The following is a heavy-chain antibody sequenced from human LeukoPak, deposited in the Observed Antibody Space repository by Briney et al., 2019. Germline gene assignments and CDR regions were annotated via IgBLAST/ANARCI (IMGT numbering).Heavy chain of an antibody. CDR3: AKDYSSGWYDY. Sequence: GGSLRLSCAASGFTFSGYAMSWIRQAPGKGLEWVSAITGSGGSTYYADSVKGRFTISRDNSENTLYLQMNSLRVEDTAVYQSAKDYSSGWYDYWGQGTLVTVSS. CDR1: GFTFSGYA. J-gene: IGHJ4*02. CDR2: ITGSGGST. V-gene: IGHV3-23*01. D-gene: IGHD6-19*01.